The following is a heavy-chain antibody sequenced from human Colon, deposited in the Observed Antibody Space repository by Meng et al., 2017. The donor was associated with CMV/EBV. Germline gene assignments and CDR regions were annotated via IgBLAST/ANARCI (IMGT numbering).Heavy chain of an antibody. CDR1: GGSFSGYY. Sequence: SQTRSLTGAVYGGSFSGYYWSWIRQPPGKGLEWIGEINHSGSTNYNPSLKSRVTISVDTSKNQFSLKLSSVTAADTAVYYCARGHYGSGRAFDYWGQGTLVTVSS. V-gene: IGHV4-34*01. J-gene: IGHJ4*02. CDR3: ARGHYGSGRAFDY. D-gene: IGHD3-10*01. CDR2: INHSGST.